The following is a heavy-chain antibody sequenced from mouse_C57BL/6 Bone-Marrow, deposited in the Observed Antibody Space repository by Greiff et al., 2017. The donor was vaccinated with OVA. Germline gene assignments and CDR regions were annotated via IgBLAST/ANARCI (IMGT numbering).Heavy chain of an antibody. CDR3: TRIYY. CDR1: GFNIKDDY. V-gene: IGHV14-4*01. CDR2: IDPENGDT. Sequence: VHVKQSGAELVRPGASVKLSCTASGFNIKDDYMHWVKQRPEQGLEWIGWIDPENGDTEYASNFQGKATITADTSSNTAYLQLSSLTSEDTAVYYCTRIYYWGQGTTLTVSS. J-gene: IGHJ2*01.